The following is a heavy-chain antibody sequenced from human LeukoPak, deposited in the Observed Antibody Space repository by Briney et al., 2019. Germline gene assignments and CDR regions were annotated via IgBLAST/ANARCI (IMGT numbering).Heavy chain of an antibody. CDR1: GGTFSSYA. Sequence: SVKVSCKASGGTFSSYAISWVRQAPGQGLEWMGGIIPIFGTANCAQKFQGRVTVTTDESTSTAYMELSSLRSEDTAVYYCARAATQYCSSTSCYLNYWGQGTLVTVSS. D-gene: IGHD2-2*01. J-gene: IGHJ4*02. CDR3: ARAATQYCSSTSCYLNY. CDR2: IIPIFGTA. V-gene: IGHV1-69*05.